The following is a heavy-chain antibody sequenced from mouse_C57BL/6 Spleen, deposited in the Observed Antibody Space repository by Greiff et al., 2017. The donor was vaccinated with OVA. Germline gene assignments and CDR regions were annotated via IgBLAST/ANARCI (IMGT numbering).Heavy chain of an antibody. CDR2: IDPETGGT. J-gene: IGHJ1*03. CDR1: GYTFTDYE. Sequence: VQLQQSGAELVRPGASVTLSCKASGYTFTDYEMHWVKQTPVHGLEWIGAIDPETGGTAYNQKFKGKAILTADKSSSTAYMERRSLTSEDSAVYYCTRKEVRGSSVYVGVWGTGTTVTVAS. D-gene: IGHD1-1*01. CDR3: TRKEVRGSSVYVGV. V-gene: IGHV1-15*01.